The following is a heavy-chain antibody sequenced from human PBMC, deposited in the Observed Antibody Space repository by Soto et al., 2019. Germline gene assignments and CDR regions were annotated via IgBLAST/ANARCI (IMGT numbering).Heavy chain of an antibody. Sequence: SETLSLTCTVSGGSVSSGSYYWSWIRQPPGKGLEWIGYIYYSGSTNYNPSLKSRVTISVDTSKNQFSLKLSSVTAADTAVYYCARGSAYGSGWTQHSYFDYWGQGTLVTVSS. CDR1: GGSVSSGSYY. V-gene: IGHV4-61*01. CDR3: ARGSAYGSGWTQHSYFDY. D-gene: IGHD6-19*01. CDR2: IYYSGST. J-gene: IGHJ4*02.